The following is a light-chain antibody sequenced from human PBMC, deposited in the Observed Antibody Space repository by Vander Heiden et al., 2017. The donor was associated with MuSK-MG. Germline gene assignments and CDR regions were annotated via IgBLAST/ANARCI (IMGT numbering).Light chain of an antibody. J-gene: IGKJ2*01. CDR1: QSISSY. CDR2: AAS. V-gene: IGKV1-39*01. Sequence: DIQMTQSPSSLSASVGDRVTITCRASQSISSYLNWYQQKPGKAPKLLIYAASRLQSGVPSRFSGSGSGTDFTLTISMLHPEDFTTYYCQLSDSTARTFGQGTRLEIK. CDR3: QLSDSTART.